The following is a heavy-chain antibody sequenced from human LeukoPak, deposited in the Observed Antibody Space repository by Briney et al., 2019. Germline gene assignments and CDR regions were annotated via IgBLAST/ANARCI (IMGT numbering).Heavy chain of an antibody. CDR2: IYYSGTT. CDR1: RGSISSSNNY. J-gene: IGHJ3*02. CDR3: ARGYSVAPDGFDI. D-gene: IGHD5/OR15-5a*01. V-gene: IGHV4-39*07. Sequence: SETLSLICSVSRGSISSSNNYWGWIRQPPGKGLEWIGNIYYSGTTYYNPSLPSLKSRVTILVDTSKNHFSLSLKSVTAADTAVYFCARGYSVAPDGFDIWGQGTMVTVSS.